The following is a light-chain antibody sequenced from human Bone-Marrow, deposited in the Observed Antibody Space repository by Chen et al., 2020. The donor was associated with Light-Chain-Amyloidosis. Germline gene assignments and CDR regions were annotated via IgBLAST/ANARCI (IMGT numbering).Light chain of an antibody. CDR3: QSADSSGTYEVI. CDR1: DLPTKY. V-gene: IGLV3-25*03. J-gene: IGLJ2*01. Sequence: YELTQPPSVSVPTGQTARTTCSGEDLPTKYAYWYQQKPGQAPGLVIHRDTERPSGISERFSGSSSGTTATLTISGVQAEDEADYHCQSADSSGTYEVIFGGGTKLTVL. CDR2: RDT.